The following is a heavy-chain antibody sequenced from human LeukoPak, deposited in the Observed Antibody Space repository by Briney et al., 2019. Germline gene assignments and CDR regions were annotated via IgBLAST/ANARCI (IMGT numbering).Heavy chain of an antibody. CDR2: IYYSGST. V-gene: IGHV4-39*01. D-gene: IGHD5-18*01. CDR3: ARQAYSYEDIHRGVHFFDS. J-gene: IGHJ4*02. Sequence: SETLSLTCPVSGGSISTSSYYWGWIRQPPGKGLECIGSIYYSGSTYYNPSLKSRVTISVDTSKNQFSLRLSSVTASDTAVYYCARQAYSYEDIHRGVHFFDSWGQGTLVTVSS. CDR1: GGSISTSSYY.